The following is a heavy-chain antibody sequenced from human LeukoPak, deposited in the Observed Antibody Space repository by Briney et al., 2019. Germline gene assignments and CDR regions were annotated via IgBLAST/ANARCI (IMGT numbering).Heavy chain of an antibody. V-gene: IGHV3-30-3*01. CDR2: ISYDGSNK. D-gene: IGHD3-3*01. CDR3: ARRYDGFDY. Sequence: GGSLRLSCAVSGFSLSNYAIHWVRQAPGKGLEWVAVISYDGSNKYYADSVKGRFSISRDNSKNTLYLQMNSLRADDTAVYYCARRYDGFDYWGQGTLVTVSS. CDR1: GFSLSNYA. J-gene: IGHJ4*02.